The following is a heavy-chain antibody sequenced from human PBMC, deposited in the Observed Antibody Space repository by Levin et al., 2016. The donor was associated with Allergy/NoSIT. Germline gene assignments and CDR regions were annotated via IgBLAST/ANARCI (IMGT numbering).Heavy chain of an antibody. CDR2: INPDGSET. V-gene: IGHV3-7*04. CDR3: AGANDWTFDF. Sequence: WIRQPPGKGLEWVAHINPDGSETYHMDSVKGRFTISRDNSKNSLYLQMNSLRVEDTAVYYCAGANDWTFDFRGQGALVTVSS. J-gene: IGHJ4*02. D-gene: IGHD1-1*01.